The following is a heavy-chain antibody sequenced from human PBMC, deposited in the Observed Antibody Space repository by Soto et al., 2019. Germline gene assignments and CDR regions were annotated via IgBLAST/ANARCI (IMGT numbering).Heavy chain of an antibody. V-gene: IGHV1-3*01. CDR1: GYTFTSYA. J-gene: IGHJ3*02. CDR3: ARDPVGYCSGGSCHPDAFDI. CDR2: INAGNGNT. D-gene: IGHD2-15*01. Sequence: GASVKVSCKASGYTFTSYAMHWVRQAPGQRLGWMGWINAGNGNTKYSQKFQGRVTITRDTSASTAYMELSSLRSEDTAVYYCARDPVGYCSGGSCHPDAFDIWGQGTMVTVSS.